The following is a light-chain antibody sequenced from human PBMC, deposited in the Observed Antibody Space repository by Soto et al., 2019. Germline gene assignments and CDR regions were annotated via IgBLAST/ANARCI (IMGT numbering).Light chain of an antibody. CDR1: QSVTSNY. CDR3: HQYANSLT. Sequence: EIVLTQSPGTLSLSPGERATLSCRASQSVTSNYVAWYQQKPGQAPRLLIFGASSRATGIPDRFSGRGSGADSTLTISRLEPEDFAVYFCHQYANSLTFGGATKVDIK. V-gene: IGKV3-20*01. J-gene: IGKJ4*01. CDR2: GAS.